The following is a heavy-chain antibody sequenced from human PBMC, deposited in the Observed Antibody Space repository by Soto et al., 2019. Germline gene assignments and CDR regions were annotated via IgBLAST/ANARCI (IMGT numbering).Heavy chain of an antibody. CDR1: GATFGNTA. CDR2: IVPLFGTA. CDR3: ARDGDPGYSFWSGPLGGGRFDP. V-gene: IGHV1-69*12. J-gene: IGHJ5*02. D-gene: IGHD3-3*01. Sequence: QVQLVQSGAEVKEPGSSVNVSCKTSGATFGNTAVTWVRQAPGQGLEWIGGIVPLFGTANYAQKFRGRVPITADESTSTAYMELSSLRTDDTAVDYCARDGDPGYSFWSGPLGGGRFDPWGQGTLVTVSS.